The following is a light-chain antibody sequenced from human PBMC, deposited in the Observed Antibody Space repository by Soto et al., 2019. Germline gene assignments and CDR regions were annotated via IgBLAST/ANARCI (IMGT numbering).Light chain of an antibody. CDR3: QQYNKWPQT. V-gene: IGKV3-15*01. J-gene: IGKJ1*01. CDR1: QSVATN. Sequence: EAVLTQSPATLSVFPGERATLSCRASQSVATNLAWYQQRPGQAPRLLIYGASKRAIGLPARFSGSGSGTEFTLTITSXQSEDFAVYYCQQYNKWPQTFGQGTKVDIK. CDR2: GAS.